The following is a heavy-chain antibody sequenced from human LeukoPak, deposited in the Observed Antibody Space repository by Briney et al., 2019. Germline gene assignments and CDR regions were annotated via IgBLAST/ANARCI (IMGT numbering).Heavy chain of an antibody. J-gene: IGHJ5*02. V-gene: IGHV1-8*03. CDR1: GYTFSNYD. CDR3: ARGYCSSTSCSFDP. Sequence: ASVKVSCKASGYTFSNYDINWVRQATGQGLEWMGWMNPHSGNTGYAQKFQGRITITRNTSISTAYMELSSLRSEDTAVYYCARGYCSSTSCSFDPWGQGTLATVSS. D-gene: IGHD2-2*01. CDR2: MNPHSGNT.